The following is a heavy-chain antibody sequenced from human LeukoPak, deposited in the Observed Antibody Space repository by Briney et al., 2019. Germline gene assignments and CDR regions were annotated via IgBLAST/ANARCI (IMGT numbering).Heavy chain of an antibody. CDR1: GGSISSSSYY. CDR2: IYYTESS. Sequence: SETLSLTCAVSGGSISSSSYYWGGIRQPPGKGLGWIGSIYYTESSYYNPSLKGRVTISVDTSKNQFSLKLSSVTAADTAVYYCARLYEGYCSGGSCYWFDPWGQGILVTVSS. V-gene: IGHV4-39*01. J-gene: IGHJ5*02. CDR3: ARLYEGYCSGGSCYWFDP. D-gene: IGHD2-15*01.